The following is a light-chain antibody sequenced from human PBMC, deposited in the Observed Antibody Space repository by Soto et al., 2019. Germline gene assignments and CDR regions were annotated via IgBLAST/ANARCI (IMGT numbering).Light chain of an antibody. Sequence: EIVMTQSPATLSVSPGERATLSCRASQSVSSNLAWYQQKPGQAPRLLIYGASTRATGIPARFSGSGSGTEFTLTISSLQPDDFATYYCQQYNIYSWTFGQGTKVDI. V-gene: IGKV3-15*01. CDR1: QSVSSN. CDR3: QQYNIYSWT. CDR2: GAS. J-gene: IGKJ1*01.